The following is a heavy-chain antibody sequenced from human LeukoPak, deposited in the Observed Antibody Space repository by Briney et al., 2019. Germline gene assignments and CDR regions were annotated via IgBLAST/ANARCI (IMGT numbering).Heavy chain of an antibody. J-gene: IGHJ4*02. V-gene: IGHV3-30-3*01. CDR3: ARDRVAVAGTSFDY. D-gene: IGHD6-19*01. CDR2: ISYDGSNK. CDR1: GFTFSSYA. Sequence: GGSLRPSCAASGFTFSSYAMHWVRQAPGKGLEWVAVISYDGSNKYYADSVKGRFTISRDNSKNTLYLQMNSLRAEDTAVYYCARDRVAVAGTSFDYWGQGTLVTVSS.